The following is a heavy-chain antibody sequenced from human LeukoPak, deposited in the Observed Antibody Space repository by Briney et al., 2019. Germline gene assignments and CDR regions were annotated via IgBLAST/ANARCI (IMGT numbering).Heavy chain of an antibody. Sequence: PSETLSLTCTVSGGSISSYYWSWIRQPPGKGLEWIGYIYYSGSTNYNPSLKSRVTISVDTSKNQFSLKLSSVTAADTAVYYCAREDSSSWYVWFDPWGQGTLVTVSS. CDR2: IYYSGST. CDR1: GGSISSYY. CDR3: AREDSSSWYVWFDP. V-gene: IGHV4-59*01. J-gene: IGHJ5*02. D-gene: IGHD6-13*01.